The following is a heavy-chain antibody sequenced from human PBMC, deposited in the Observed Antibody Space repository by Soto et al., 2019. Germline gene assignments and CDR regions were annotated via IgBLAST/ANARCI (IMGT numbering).Heavy chain of an antibody. CDR2: IYYSGST. V-gene: IGHV4-30-4*01. D-gene: IGHD5-12*01. CDR1: GGSISSGDYY. CDR3: ARQVVGIGAYYFDY. J-gene: IGHJ4*02. Sequence: PSETLSLTCTVSGGSISSGDYYWSWIRQPPGKGLEWIGCIYYSGSTYYNPSLKSRVTISVDTSKNQFSLKLNFVRAADTAVYYCARQVVGIGAYYFDYWGQGALVTVSS.